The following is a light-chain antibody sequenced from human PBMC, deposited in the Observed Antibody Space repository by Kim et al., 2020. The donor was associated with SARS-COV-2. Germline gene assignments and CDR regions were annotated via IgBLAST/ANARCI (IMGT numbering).Light chain of an antibody. V-gene: IGKV1-8*01. CDR1: QGISSY. J-gene: IGKJ1*01. CDR2: AAS. CDR3: QHYNSYPRT. Sequence: AIRITQSPSSLSASTGDRVTITCRASQGISSYLAWYQQKPGKAPTLLIYAASTLQSGVPSRCSGSGAVTDFTLTISCLQSVDFATYYCQHYNSYPRTLVQGTKVYIK.